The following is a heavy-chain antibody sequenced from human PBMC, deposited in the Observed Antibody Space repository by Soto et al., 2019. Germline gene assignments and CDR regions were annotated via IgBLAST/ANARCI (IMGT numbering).Heavy chain of an antibody. CDR1: GFNFSSYA. J-gene: IGHJ4*02. CDR3: AKVRRTLYYYDSSGYSNIDY. V-gene: IGHV3-23*01. CDR2: ISGSGGST. Sequence: GGSLSLSCAASGFNFSSYAMSWVRPAPGKGLEWVSAISGSGGSTYYADSVKGRFTISRDNSKNTLYLQMNSLRAEDTAVYYCAKVRRTLYYYDSSGYSNIDYWGQGTLVTVSS. D-gene: IGHD3-22*01.